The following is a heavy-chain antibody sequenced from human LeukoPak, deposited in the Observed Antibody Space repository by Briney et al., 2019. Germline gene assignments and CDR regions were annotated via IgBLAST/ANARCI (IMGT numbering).Heavy chain of an antibody. CDR1: GFTVSSNY. D-gene: IGHD3-10*01. CDR2: IYSGGST. V-gene: IGHV3-53*04. Sequence: GGSLRLSCAASGFTVSSNYMSWVRQAPGKGLEWVSVIYSGGSTYYADSVKGRFTISRHNSKNTLYLQMNSLRAEDTAVYYCARLRFYYGSGSYSYFDYWGQGTLVTVSS. CDR3: ARLRFYYGSGSYSYFDY. J-gene: IGHJ4*02.